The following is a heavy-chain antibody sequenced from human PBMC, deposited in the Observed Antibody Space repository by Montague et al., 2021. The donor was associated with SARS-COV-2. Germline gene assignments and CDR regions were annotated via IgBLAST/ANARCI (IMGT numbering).Heavy chain of an antibody. CDR3: ARVPYRLLFIASDYGMDV. CDR2: ISHSGST. J-gene: IGHJ6*02. CDR1: GGSFSGYY. D-gene: IGHD2-2*01. Sequence: SETLSLTCAVYGGSFSGYYWSWIRQPPGKGLEWIGEISHSGSTNYNPSLKSRVTISIDTSKNQFSLKLSSVTAADTAVYYCARVPYRLLFIASDYGMDVWGQGTTVTVSS. V-gene: IGHV4-34*01.